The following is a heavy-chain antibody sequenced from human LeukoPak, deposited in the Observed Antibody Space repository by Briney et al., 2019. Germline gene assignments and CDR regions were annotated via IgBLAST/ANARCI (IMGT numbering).Heavy chain of an antibody. CDR1: GFTFSSRDW. CDR3: ARDLVRQWLVPFDY. D-gene: IGHD6-19*01. J-gene: IGHJ4*02. V-gene: IGHV3-7*01. Sequence: PGGSLRLSCVASGFTFSSRDWMTWVRQAPGKGLEWVANIKQDGSEKNYVDSVKGRFTISRDNAKNSVDLQMNSLRVEDTAVYYCARDLVRQWLVPFDYWGQGTLVTVSS. CDR2: IKQDGSEK.